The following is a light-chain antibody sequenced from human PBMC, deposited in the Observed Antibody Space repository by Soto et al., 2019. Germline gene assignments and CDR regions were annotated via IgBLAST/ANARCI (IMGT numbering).Light chain of an antibody. J-gene: IGKJ3*01. V-gene: IGKV3-11*01. CDR1: QSVSSY. CDR3: QQRSNWPPIFT. CDR2: DAS. Sequence: DIVLTQSPATLSLSPGERATLSCRASQSVSSYLAWYQQKPGQAPRLLIYDASNRATGIPARFSGSGSGTDFTLTISSLEPEDVAVYYCQQRSNWPPIFTFGPGTKVDIK.